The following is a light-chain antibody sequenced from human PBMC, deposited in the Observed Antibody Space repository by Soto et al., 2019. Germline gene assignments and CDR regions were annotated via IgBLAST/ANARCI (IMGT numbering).Light chain of an antibody. CDR3: QQYNTYST. Sequence: EIQMTQSPSTLSASVGDRVTITCRASQSISSWLTWYQQKPGKAPKLLIYDASNLETGVPSRFSGSGSGTEFTLTISSLQPADFATYYCQQYNTYSTFGQGTKVDIK. V-gene: IGKV1-5*01. CDR2: DAS. J-gene: IGKJ1*01. CDR1: QSISSW.